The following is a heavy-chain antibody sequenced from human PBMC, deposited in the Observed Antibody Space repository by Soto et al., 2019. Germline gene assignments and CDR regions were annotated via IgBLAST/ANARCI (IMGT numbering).Heavy chain of an antibody. J-gene: IGHJ6*02. V-gene: IGHV3-73*02. CDR3: TRHEASSPPYYYYGMDV. CDR2: IRSKANSYAT. CDR1: GFTFSGSA. D-gene: IGHD6-13*01. Sequence: EVQLVESGGGLVQPGGSLKLSCAASGFTFSGSAMHWVRQASGKGLEWVGRIRSKANSYATAYAASVKGRFTISRDDSKNTAYLQMNSLKTEDTAVYYCTRHEASSPPYYYYGMDVWGQGTTVTVSS.